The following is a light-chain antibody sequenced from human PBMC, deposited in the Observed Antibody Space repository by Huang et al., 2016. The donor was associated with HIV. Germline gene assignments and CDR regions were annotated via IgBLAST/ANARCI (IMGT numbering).Light chain of an antibody. V-gene: IGKV1-39*01. CDR1: QSISRY. CDR2: TTS. CDR3: QQTYSTPT. Sequence: DTQLTQSPSSLSASVGDKVTITCRASQSISRYLNWYQQQLGKAPNLLIYTTSSFESGVPSRCSGSGSGKHFTLTISRLHPEDFAIYYCQQTYSTPTFGGGTKVEIK. J-gene: IGKJ4*01.